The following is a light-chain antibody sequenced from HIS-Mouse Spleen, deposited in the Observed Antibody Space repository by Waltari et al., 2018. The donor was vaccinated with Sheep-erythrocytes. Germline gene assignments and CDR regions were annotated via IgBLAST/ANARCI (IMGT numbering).Light chain of an antibody. V-gene: IGLV3-10*01. J-gene: IGLJ2*01. Sequence: SYELTQPPSVPVSPGQTASITCSGDALPTKYAYWYQQKSGQAPGLVIYEDSKRPSGIPERFSGSSSETMATLTISGAQVEDEADYYCYSTDSSGNHRVFGGGTKLTVL. CDR1: ALPTKY. CDR3: YSTDSSGNHRV. CDR2: EDS.